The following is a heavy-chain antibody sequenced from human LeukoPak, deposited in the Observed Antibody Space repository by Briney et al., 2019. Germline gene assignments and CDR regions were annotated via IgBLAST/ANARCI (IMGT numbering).Heavy chain of an antibody. CDR2: INPNSGGT. CDR1: GYTFTGYY. Sequence: PSVKLSCNASGYTFTGYYMHWVRLAPGQGLEWKGWINPNSGGTNYAQKFPGRVTMTRSTAISTAYMELSRLRSDDTAVYYCARGVGAPCQHWRQGNRVTVSS. J-gene: IGHJ1*01. CDR3: ARGVGAPCQH. D-gene: IGHD1-26*01. V-gene: IGHV1-2*02.